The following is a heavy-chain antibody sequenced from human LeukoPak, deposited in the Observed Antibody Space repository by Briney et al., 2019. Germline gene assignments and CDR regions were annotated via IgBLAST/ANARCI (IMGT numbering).Heavy chain of an antibody. V-gene: IGHV1-69*05. CDR2: IIPIFGTA. D-gene: IGHD5-18*01. CDR3: ARATAMVTFLLDP. J-gene: IGHJ5*02. Sequence: EASVKVSCKASGYTFTSYGISWVRQAPGQGLEWMGGIIPIFGTANYAQKFQGRVTITTDESTSTAYMELSSLRSEDTAVYYCARATAMVTFLLDPWGQGTLVTVSS. CDR1: GYTFTSYG.